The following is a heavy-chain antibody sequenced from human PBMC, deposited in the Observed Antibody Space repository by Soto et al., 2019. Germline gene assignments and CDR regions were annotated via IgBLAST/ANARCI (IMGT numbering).Heavy chain of an antibody. CDR3: ARARIVAVMGRTGGYYYYAMDL. D-gene: IGHD2-2*01. CDR1: GGTFTSYS. CDR2: VIPRFGTT. V-gene: IGHV1-69*01. Sequence: QVQLEQSGAEVKRPGSSVKVSCRASGGTFTSYSINWVRRAPGPGPEWMGAVIPRFGTTTYAQRFEGRVTVTADASTRTVFMETRGLRSEDTAVYFCARARIVAVMGRTGGYYYYAMDLWGQGTAVIVSS. J-gene: IGHJ6*02.